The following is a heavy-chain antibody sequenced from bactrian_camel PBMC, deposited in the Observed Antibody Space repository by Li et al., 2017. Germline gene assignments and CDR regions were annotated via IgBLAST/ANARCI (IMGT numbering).Heavy chain of an antibody. CDR2: LDRDGIT. Sequence: HVQLVETGGGSVQAEGCLRRSCEGAGYAFCVGCFCPDSGKVREGVAALDRDGITSYADSVKGRFTIAQDNTKKTLYLQMNGLKSEDTAMYYCAVDTTSTSAACPRWVATGPGGPRSPSP. V-gene: IGHV3S9*01. CDR1: GYAFC. CDR3: AVDTTSTSAACPRWVAT. J-gene: IGHJ4*01. D-gene: IGHD2*01.